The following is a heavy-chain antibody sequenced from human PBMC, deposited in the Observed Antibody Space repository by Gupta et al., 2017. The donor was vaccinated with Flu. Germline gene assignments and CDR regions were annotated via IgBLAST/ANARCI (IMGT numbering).Heavy chain of an antibody. J-gene: IGHJ4*02. CDR1: GFTFSTYS. CDR3: ARAWDTRDSSDY. Sequence: EVQLVESGGGLVKPGGSLRLSCAASGFTFSTYSMNWVRQAPGKGLEWVSFISSSSSYIYYADAVKGRFTVSRDNAENSLYLQMKSLRAEDTAVYYCARAWDTRDSSDYWGQGTLVTVSS. CDR2: ISSSSSYI. D-gene: IGHD1-26*01. V-gene: IGHV3-21*01.